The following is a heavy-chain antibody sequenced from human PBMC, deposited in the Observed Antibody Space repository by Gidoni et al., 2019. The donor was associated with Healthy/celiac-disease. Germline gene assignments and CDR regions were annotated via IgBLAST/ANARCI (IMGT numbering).Heavy chain of an antibody. V-gene: IGHV3-23*01. Sequence: EVQLLESGGGLVQPGGSLRLSCAASGFTFSSYAMSWVRQAPGKGLEWVSAISGSGGSTYYADSVKGRFTISRDNSKNTLYLQMNSLRAEDTAVYYCAKDEVGGYSFHWYYYYYMDVWGKGTTVTVSS. J-gene: IGHJ6*03. D-gene: IGHD2-15*01. CDR3: AKDEVGGYSFHWYYYYYMDV. CDR2: ISGSGGST. CDR1: GFTFSSYA.